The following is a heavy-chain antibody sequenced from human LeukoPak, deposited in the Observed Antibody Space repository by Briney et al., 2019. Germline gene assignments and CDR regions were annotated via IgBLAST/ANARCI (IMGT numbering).Heavy chain of an antibody. J-gene: IGHJ4*02. Sequence: SETLSLTCAVYGGSFSGYYWSWIRQPPGKGLEWIGEINHSGSTNYNPSLKSRVTISVDTSKNQFSLKLSSVTAADTAVYYCARGLDSSRSFDYWGQGTPVTVSS. CDR1: GGSFSGYY. D-gene: IGHD6-13*01. CDR3: ARGLDSSRSFDY. CDR2: INHSGST. V-gene: IGHV4-34*01.